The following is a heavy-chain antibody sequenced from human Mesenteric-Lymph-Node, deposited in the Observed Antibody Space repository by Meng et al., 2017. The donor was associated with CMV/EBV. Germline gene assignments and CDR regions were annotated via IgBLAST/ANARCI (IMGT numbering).Heavy chain of an antibody. V-gene: IGHV3-30*19. D-gene: IGHD3-10*01. CDR3: AREAVFYSGSGRNYYSGMDV. CDR1: GFNFRGYG. Sequence: GESLKISCVASGFNFRGYGFHWVRQAPGKGLEWVAFMSYDETSEFYADSVKGRFTISRDNSRNTLYLQMSRLRPEDTAVYYCAREAVFYSGSGRNYYSGMDVWGQGTTVTVSS. CDR2: MSYDETSE. J-gene: IGHJ6*02.